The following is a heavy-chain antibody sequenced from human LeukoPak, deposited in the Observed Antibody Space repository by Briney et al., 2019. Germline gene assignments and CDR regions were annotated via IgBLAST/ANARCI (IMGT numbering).Heavy chain of an antibody. CDR3: TSEISSASNY. J-gene: IGHJ4*02. CDR1: GGPFSSSSYY. D-gene: IGHD6-6*01. V-gene: IGHV4-39*01. Sequence: SETLSLTCTVSGGPFSSSSYYRGWIRPPPGEGRGWIGSIYYTGSTYYSPSLKSRVTISADTSTTEFSLKLSSVTAADTAVYYCTSEISSASNYWGQGTLVTVSS. CDR2: IYYTGST.